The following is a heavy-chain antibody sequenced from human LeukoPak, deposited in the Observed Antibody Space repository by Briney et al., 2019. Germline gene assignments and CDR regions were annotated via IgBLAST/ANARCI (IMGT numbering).Heavy chain of an antibody. J-gene: IGHJ4*02. V-gene: IGHV3-21*01. CDR1: GFTFSSYS. CDR2: ISGSSSYI. Sequence: GGSLRLSCAASGFTFSSYSMNWVRQAPGKGLEWVSSISGSSSYIYYADSVKGRFTISRDNAKNSLYLQMNSLRAEDTAVYYCARREVTREIDYWGQGTLVTVSS. CDR3: ARREVTREIDY. D-gene: IGHD5-18*01.